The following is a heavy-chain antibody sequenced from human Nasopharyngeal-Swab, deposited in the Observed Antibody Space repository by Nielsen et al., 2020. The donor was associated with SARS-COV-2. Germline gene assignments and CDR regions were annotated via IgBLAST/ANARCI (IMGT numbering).Heavy chain of an antibody. Sequence: GESLKISCAASGFTFSSYAMHWVRQAPGKGLEWVAVISYDGSNKYYADSVKGRFTISRDNSKNTLYLQMNSLRAEDTAVYYCAKGADLWGQGTLVTVSS. V-gene: IGHV3-30-3*01. CDR1: GFTFSSYA. J-gene: IGHJ5*02. CDR2: ISYDGSNK. CDR3: AKGADL.